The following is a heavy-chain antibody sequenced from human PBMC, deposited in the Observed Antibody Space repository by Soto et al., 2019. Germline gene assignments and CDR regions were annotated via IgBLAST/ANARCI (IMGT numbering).Heavy chain of an antibody. J-gene: IGHJ4*02. CDR2: IIPIFGTA. D-gene: IGHD3-22*01. CDR3: ASRPSRDSSGYYYYYFDY. V-gene: IGHV1-69*12. Sequence: QVQLVQSGAEVKKPGSSVKVSCKASGGTFSSYAISWVRQAPGQGLEWMGGIIPIFGTANYAQKFQGRVTITAGESPSTAYMELSSLRSEDTAVYYCASRPSRDSSGYYYYYFDYWGQGTLVTVSS. CDR1: GGTFSSYA.